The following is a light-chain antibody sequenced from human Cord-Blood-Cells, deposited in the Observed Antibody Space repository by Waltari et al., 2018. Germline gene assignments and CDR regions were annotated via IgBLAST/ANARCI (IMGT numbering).Light chain of an antibody. V-gene: IGKV3-20*01. CDR2: GAS. CDR3: QQYGSSVYT. Sequence: EIVLTQSPGTLSLSQGERATLSCRASQSVSSSYLAWYQQKPGQAPRLLIYGASSRATGIPDRFSGSGSGTDFTLTISRLEPEDFAVYYCQQYGSSVYTFGQGTKLEIK. J-gene: IGKJ2*01. CDR1: QSVSSSY.